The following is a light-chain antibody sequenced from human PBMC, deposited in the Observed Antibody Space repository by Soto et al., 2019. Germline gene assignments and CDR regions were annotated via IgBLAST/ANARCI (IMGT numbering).Light chain of an antibody. Sequence: EVVLTQSPGTLSLSPGERATLSCRASQIISNDFIAWYQQKPGQVPSLLIYGASKRATGFPDRFSCSGSGTDFTLTINNLERGDFAVYYCLQYCESPRTCGQGTKVEI. V-gene: IGKV3-20*01. J-gene: IGKJ1*01. CDR3: LQYCESPRT. CDR1: QIISNDF. CDR2: GAS.